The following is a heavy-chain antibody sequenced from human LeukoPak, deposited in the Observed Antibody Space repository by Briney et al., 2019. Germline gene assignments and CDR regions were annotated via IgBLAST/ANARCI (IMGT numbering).Heavy chain of an antibody. CDR1: GYTFTSYG. CDR3: LIAAAGTYAFDI. D-gene: IGHD6-13*01. CDR2: ISAYNGNT. Sequence: ASVKVSCKASGYTFTSYGISWVRQAPGQGLEWMGWISAYNGNTNYAQKLQGRVTMTTDTSTSTAYMELRSLRSDDTAVYYCLIAAAGTYAFDIWGQGTMVTVSS. J-gene: IGHJ3*02. V-gene: IGHV1-18*01.